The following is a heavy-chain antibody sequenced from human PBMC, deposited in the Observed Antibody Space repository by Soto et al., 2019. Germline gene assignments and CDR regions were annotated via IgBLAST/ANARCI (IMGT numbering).Heavy chain of an antibody. J-gene: IGHJ4*02. D-gene: IGHD3-9*01. V-gene: IGHV3-30*18. CDR2: ISYDGSNK. CDR1: GFTFSSYG. CDR3: AKAEKLGFGDYDILTGYCRY. Sequence: GGSLRLSCAASGFTFSSYGMHWVRQAPGKGLEWVAVISYDGSNKYYADSVKGRFTISRDNSKNTLYLQMNSLRAEDTAVYYCAKAEKLGFGDYDILTGYCRYWGQGTLVTVSS.